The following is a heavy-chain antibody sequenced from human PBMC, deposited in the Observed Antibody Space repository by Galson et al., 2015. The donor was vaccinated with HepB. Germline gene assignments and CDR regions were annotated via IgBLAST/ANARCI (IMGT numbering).Heavy chain of an antibody. CDR2: ISSSSSYI. Sequence: SLRLSCAASGFTFSSYSMNWVRQAPGKGLEWVSSISSSSSYIYYADSVKGRFTISRDNAKNSLYLQMNSLRAEDTAVYYCARDSLYSSGRGDYFDYWGQGTLVTVSS. CDR1: GFTFSSYS. V-gene: IGHV3-21*01. D-gene: IGHD6-19*01. J-gene: IGHJ4*02. CDR3: ARDSLYSSGRGDYFDY.